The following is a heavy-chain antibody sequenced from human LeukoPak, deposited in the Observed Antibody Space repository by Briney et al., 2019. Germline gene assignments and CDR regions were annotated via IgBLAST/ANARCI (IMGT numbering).Heavy chain of an antibody. J-gene: IGHJ4*02. D-gene: IGHD5-12*01. Sequence: ASVKVSCKASGYTFTGYYMHWVRQAPGQGLEWMGWINSNSGGTNYAQKFQGRVTMTRDTSISTAYMELSRLRSDDTAVYYCARDGVDIVATTHDYWGQGTLVTVSS. CDR2: INSNSGGT. CDR3: ARDGVDIVATTHDY. CDR1: GYTFTGYY. V-gene: IGHV1-2*02.